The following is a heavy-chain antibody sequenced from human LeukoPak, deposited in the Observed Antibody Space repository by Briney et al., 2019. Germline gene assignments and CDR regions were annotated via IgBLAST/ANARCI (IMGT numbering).Heavy chain of an antibody. CDR1: GGSISSNNYY. D-gene: IGHD3-10*01. CDR2: INYGGTT. V-gene: IGHV4-39*01. J-gene: IGHJ4*02. CDR3: ARYVVSGAGKYYFDY. Sequence: PSETLSLTCTVSGGSISSNNYYWCWIRQPPGREMEWIASINYGGTTYYNPSLKSRVTISVDTSKNQFSLRLSSVTAADTALYLCARYVVSGAGKYYFDYWGQGSLVTVSS.